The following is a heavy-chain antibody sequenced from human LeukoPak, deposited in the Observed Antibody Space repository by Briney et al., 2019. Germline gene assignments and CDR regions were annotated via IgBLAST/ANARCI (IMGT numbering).Heavy chain of an antibody. D-gene: IGHD1-26*01. CDR1: GFTFSSYA. Sequence: GGSLRLSCAASGFTFSSYAMNWVRQAPGKGLEWASGISRSSSFRYYAESVKGRFTISRDNAKNSLYLQMNSLRAEDTAVYYCARERVTRGSGSYFHDYWGQGTLVTVSS. CDR2: ISRSSSFR. CDR3: ARERVTRGSGSYFHDY. V-gene: IGHV3-21*01. J-gene: IGHJ4*02.